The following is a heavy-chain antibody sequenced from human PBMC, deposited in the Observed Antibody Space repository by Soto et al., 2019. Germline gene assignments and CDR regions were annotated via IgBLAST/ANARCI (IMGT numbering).Heavy chain of an antibody. J-gene: IGHJ3*02. CDR1: GYSFTSYG. CDR2: ISTYNGNT. V-gene: IGHV1-18*01. D-gene: IGHD3-22*01. CDR3: AREGPSMIVVVTNLAFDI. Sequence: ASVKVSCKASGYSFTSYGISWVRQAPGQGLEWMGWISTYNGNTDYAQKIQGRVTMTTDTSTSTVYMELRSLRSDDTAVYYCAREGPSMIVVVTNLAFDIWGQGTMVTVSS.